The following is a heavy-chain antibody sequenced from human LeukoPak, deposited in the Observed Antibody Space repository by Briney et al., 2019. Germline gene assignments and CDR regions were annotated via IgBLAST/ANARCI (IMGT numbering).Heavy chain of an antibody. CDR1: GFTFSTYG. Sequence: GGSLRLSCEVSGFTFSTYGMSWVRQAPGKGLEWVSYISSSSSTIYYADSVKGRFTISRDNAKNSLYLQMNSLRAEDTAVYYCASSDYYDSSGYYAYWGQGTLVTVSS. J-gene: IGHJ4*02. V-gene: IGHV3-48*04. CDR2: ISSSSSTI. D-gene: IGHD3-22*01. CDR3: ASSDYYDSSGYYAY.